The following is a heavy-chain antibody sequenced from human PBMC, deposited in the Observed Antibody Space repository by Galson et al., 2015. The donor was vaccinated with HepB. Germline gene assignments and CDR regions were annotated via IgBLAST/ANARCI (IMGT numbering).Heavy chain of an antibody. J-gene: IGHJ6*02. V-gene: IGHV5-51*01. D-gene: IGHD3-3*01. CDR2: IYPGDSDT. Sequence: QSGAEVKKPGESLKISCKGSGYSFTSYWIGWVRQMPGKGLEWMGIIYPGDSDTRYSPSFQGQVTISADKSISTAYLQWSSLKASDTAMYYCARQNPEYYDFWSGYYGPLDYYYYGMDVWGQGTTVTVSS. CDR3: ARQNPEYYDFWSGYYGPLDYYYYGMDV. CDR1: GYSFTSYW.